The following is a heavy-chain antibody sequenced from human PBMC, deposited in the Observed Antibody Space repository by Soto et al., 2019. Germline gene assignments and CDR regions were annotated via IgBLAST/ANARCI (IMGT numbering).Heavy chain of an antibody. V-gene: IGHV3-23*01. J-gene: IGHJ4*02. D-gene: IGHD3-16*01. Sequence: PGGSLRLSCAASGFTFNSYAMTWVRQAPGKGLEWVSIISATGGGTYYADSVKGRFTISRDNSHNTLYLQVHSLTAEDTAVYYCAKDRRAGGNSAFYFDFWGQGAQVTVSS. CDR2: ISATGGGT. CDR3: AKDRRAGGNSAFYFDF. CDR1: GFTFNSYA.